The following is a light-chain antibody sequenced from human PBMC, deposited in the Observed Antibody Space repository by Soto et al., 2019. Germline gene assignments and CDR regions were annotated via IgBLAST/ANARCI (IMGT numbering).Light chain of an antibody. V-gene: IGKV1-27*01. J-gene: IGKJ1*01. CDR1: QGISNY. CDR3: QKYDSAPWT. Sequence: EIQMTQSPSSLSASVGDRVTITCRASQGISNYLAWYQQKPGKVPKLLIYGASTLQSGVPSRLSGSGSGTDFTLSINSLQPEDGATYYCQKYDSAPWTFCQGTKVEIK. CDR2: GAS.